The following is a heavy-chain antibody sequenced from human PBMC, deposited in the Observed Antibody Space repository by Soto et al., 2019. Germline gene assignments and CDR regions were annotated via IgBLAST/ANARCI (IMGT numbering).Heavy chain of an antibody. CDR2: TNPNSGGT. D-gene: IGHD2-2*02. V-gene: IGHV1-2*02. J-gene: IGHJ6*01. CDR1: GHHFSGYY. Sequence: GDSVKVASKAYGHHFSGYYIHSLRQAPAQGLEWIGWTNPNSGGTNYAHKFQGRVTVTRDTPTSTAYMELSRLTSDDTAVYYCERSLTEGYCTITGCYTTPMYGMDVWGQGTTVTVCS. CDR3: ERSLTEGYCTITGCYTTPMYGMDV.